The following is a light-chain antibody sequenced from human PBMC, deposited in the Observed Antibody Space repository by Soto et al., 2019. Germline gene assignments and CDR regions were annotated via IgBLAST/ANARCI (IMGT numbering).Light chain of an antibody. J-gene: IGKJ4*01. CDR2: WAS. CDR1: QSVLYSSNNEKY. V-gene: IGKV4-1*01. Sequence: IVRAQSPDSLAVSLGERATINCNSIQSVLYSSNNEKYLDWYQKKPGKPPKLLIYWASTRESGVPERLSGSGSGTDLTITISSMQAEDVAVYYCQQYYSDPFTFGGGTKVDIK. CDR3: QQYYSDPFT.